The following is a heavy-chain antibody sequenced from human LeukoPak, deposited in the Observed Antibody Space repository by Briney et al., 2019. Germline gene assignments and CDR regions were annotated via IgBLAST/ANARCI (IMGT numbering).Heavy chain of an antibody. CDR1: GGTFSSYG. Sequence: GASVKVSCKASGGTFSSYGISWVRQAPGQGLEWMGGIIPIFGTANYAQKFQGRVTITADESTSTAYMELSSLRSEDTAVYYCAKGDCSSTSCYPYNWLDPWGQGTLVTVSS. CDR2: IIPIFGTA. V-gene: IGHV1-69*13. D-gene: IGHD2-2*01. CDR3: AKGDCSSTSCYPYNWLDP. J-gene: IGHJ5*02.